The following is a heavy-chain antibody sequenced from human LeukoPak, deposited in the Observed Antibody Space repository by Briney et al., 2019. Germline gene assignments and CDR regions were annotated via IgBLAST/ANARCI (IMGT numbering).Heavy chain of an antibody. V-gene: IGHV3-21*01. D-gene: IGHD6-19*01. CDR1: EFAFSSYS. J-gene: IGHJ4*02. CDR2: ITSGSKYI. Sequence: GGSLRLSCAASEFAFSSYSMNWFRQAPGKGLEWVASITSGSKYIFYADSVRGRFTISRDNAKNSLFLHMKSLRADDTAVYYCARDEETVAGLSGFDLWGQGTLVTVSS. CDR3: ARDEETVAGLSGFDL.